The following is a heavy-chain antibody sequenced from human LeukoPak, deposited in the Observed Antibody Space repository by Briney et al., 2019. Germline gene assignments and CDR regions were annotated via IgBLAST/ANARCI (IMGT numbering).Heavy chain of an antibody. CDR1: GASISGNY. CDR3: ARVNSWFDP. V-gene: IGHV4-59*01. J-gene: IGHJ5*02. Sequence: PSETLSLTCTVSGASISGNYWGWIRQPPGTGLEWIGYIHYSGSANYNPSLKSRVTISVDTSKNQFSLKLSSVTPADTAVYYCARVNSWFDPWGQGTLVTVSS. CDR2: IHYSGSA.